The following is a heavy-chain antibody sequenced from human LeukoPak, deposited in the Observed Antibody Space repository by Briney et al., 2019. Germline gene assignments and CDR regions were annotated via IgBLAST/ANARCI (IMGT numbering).Heavy chain of an antibody. V-gene: IGHV4-34*01. CDR3: ARAGGYSYGYGGYFDY. Sequence: SETLSLTCAVYGGSFSGYYWSWIRQPPGKGLEWIGEINHSGSTNYNPSLKSRVTISVDTSKNQFSLKLSSVTAADTAVYYCARAGGYSYGYGGYFDYWGQGTLVTVSS. J-gene: IGHJ4*02. CDR1: GGSFSGYY. CDR2: INHSGST. D-gene: IGHD5-18*01.